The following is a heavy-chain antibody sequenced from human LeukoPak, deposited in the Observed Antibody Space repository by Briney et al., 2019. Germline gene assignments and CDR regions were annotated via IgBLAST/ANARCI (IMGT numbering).Heavy chain of an antibody. Sequence: PGGSLRLSCAASGFTVSSNYMSWVRQAPGKGLEWVSVIYSSGSTYYADSVKGRFTISRDNSKNTLYLQMNSLRAEDTAVYYCARLYYYYYYMDVWGKGTTVTVSS. J-gene: IGHJ6*03. CDR1: GFTVSSNY. CDR3: ARLYYYYYYMDV. V-gene: IGHV3-66*02. CDR2: IYSSGST.